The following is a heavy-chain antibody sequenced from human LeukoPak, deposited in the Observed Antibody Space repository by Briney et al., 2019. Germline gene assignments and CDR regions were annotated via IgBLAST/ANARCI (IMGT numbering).Heavy chain of an antibody. D-gene: IGHD5-18*01. CDR2: ISYDGSNE. CDR3: ARSGYSYGYRGAFDI. CDR1: GFTFSSYA. Sequence: GRSLRLSCAASGFTFSSYAMHWVRQAPGKGLEWVAVISYDGSNEYYADSVKGRFTISRDNSKNTLYLQMNSLRAEDTAVYYCARSGYSYGYRGAFDIWGQGTMVTVSS. V-gene: IGHV3-30*04. J-gene: IGHJ3*02.